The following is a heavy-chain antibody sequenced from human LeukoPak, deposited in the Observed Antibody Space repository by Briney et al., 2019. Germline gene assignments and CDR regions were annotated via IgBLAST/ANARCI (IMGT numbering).Heavy chain of an antibody. CDR3: ARVVGASTEDAFDI. CDR1: GYTFTSYY. J-gene: IGHJ3*02. CDR2: INPNSGGT. D-gene: IGHD1-26*01. Sequence: ASVKVSCKASGYTFTSYYMHWVRRAPGQGLEWLGWINPNSGGTNYAQKFQGRVTMTRDTSISTAYMELGRLTSDDAAVYYCARVVGASTEDAFDIWGQGTMVTVSS. V-gene: IGHV1-2*02.